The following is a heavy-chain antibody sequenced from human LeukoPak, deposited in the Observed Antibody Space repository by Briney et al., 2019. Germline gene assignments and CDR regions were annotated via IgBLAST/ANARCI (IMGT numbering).Heavy chain of an antibody. CDR1: GFTFDDYA. J-gene: IGHJ3*02. Sequence: GGSLRLSCAASGFTFDDYAMHWVRQAPGKGLEWVSLISWDGGSTYYADSVKGRFTISRDNSKNSLYLQMNSLRAEDTALYYCAIIPSDAFDIWGQGTMVTVSS. CDR2: ISWDGGST. CDR3: AIIPSDAFDI. D-gene: IGHD2-21*01. V-gene: IGHV3-43D*03.